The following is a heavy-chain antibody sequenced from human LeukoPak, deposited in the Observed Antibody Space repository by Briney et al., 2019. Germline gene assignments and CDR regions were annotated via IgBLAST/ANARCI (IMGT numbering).Heavy chain of an antibody. D-gene: IGHD3-16*02. CDR3: ARADYDYVWGSYRQYYFDY. V-gene: IGHV3-7*01. Sequence: GGSLRLSCAASGFTFSSYWMSWVRQAPGKGLERVANIKQGGSEKYYVDSVKGRFTISRDNAKNSLYLQMNSLRAEDTAVYYCARADYDYVWGSYRQYYFDYWGQGTLVTVSS. CDR1: GFTFSSYW. CDR2: IKQGGSEK. J-gene: IGHJ4*02.